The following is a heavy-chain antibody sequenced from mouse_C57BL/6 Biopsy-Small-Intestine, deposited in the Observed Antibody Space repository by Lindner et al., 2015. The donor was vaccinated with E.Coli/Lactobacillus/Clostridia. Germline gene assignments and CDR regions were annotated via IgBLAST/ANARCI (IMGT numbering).Heavy chain of an antibody. CDR2: INPSTGGT. Sequence: VQLQESGPELVKPGASVKISCKTSGYSFTGYYMNWVKQSPEKSLEWIGEINPSTGGTTYNQKFKGKATMTVDKSSSTAYMELKSLTSEDSAVYYCARSFEHGNSYKAWFAYWGQGTLVTVSA. V-gene: IGHV1-42*01. D-gene: IGHD1-1*01. CDR3: ARSFEHGNSYKAWFAY. CDR1: GYSFTGYY. J-gene: IGHJ3*01.